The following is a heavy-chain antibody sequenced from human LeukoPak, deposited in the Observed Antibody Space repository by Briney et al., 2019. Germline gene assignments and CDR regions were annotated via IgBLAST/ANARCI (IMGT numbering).Heavy chain of an antibody. CDR2: IYHSGST. Sequence: SETLSLTCAVSGGSISSSNWWSWVRPPPGKGLEWIGEIYHSGSTNYNPSLKSRVTISVDKSKNQFSLKLSSVTAADTAVYYCAIIVVVPAAIGAERGPYNWFDPWGQGTLVTVSS. J-gene: IGHJ5*02. CDR1: GGSISSSNW. CDR3: AIIVVVPAAIGAERGPYNWFDP. D-gene: IGHD2-2*02. V-gene: IGHV4-4*02.